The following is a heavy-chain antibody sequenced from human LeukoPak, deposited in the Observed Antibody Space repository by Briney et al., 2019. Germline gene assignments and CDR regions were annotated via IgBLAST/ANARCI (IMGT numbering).Heavy chain of an antibody. V-gene: IGHV4-4*02. CDR1: GDSFSRGNW. CDR2: IYDSGST. J-gene: IGHJ4*02. CDR3: VRFPHASGSDY. Sequence: PSETLSLTCAVSGDSFSRGNWWSWVRQPPGKGLEWIGEIYDSGSTNCNPSLKSRVTTSVDKSKNQISLNLRSVTAADTAVYYCVRFPHASGSDYWGQGTLVTVSS. D-gene: IGHD6-19*01.